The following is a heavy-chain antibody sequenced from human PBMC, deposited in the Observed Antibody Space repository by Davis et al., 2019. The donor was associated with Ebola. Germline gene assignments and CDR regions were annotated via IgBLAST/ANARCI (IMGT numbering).Heavy chain of an antibody. CDR2: IYYSGST. CDR1: GGSISSYY. D-gene: IGHD3-3*01. V-gene: IGHV4-59*08. CDR3: ARQGYEFWSGYYEYNWFDP. J-gene: IGHJ5*02. Sequence: GSLRLSCTVSGGSISSYYWSWIRQPPGKGLEWIGYIYYSGSTNYNPSLKSRVTISVDTSKNQFSLKLSSVTAADTAVYYCARQGYEFWSGYYEYNWFDPWGQGTLVTVSS.